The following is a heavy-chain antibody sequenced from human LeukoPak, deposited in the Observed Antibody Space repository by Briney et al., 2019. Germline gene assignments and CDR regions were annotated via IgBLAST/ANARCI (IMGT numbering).Heavy chain of an antibody. D-gene: IGHD3-22*01. CDR3: ARHTYYDSSGYYGAFDY. Sequence: SETLSLTCTVSGGSISSYYWSWIRQPAGKGLEWIGRVYTSGSTNYNPSLKSRVTISVDTSKNQFSLKLSPVTAADTAVYYCARHTYYDSSGYYGAFDYWGQGTLVTVSS. J-gene: IGHJ4*02. CDR1: GGSISSYY. CDR2: VYTSGST. V-gene: IGHV4-4*07.